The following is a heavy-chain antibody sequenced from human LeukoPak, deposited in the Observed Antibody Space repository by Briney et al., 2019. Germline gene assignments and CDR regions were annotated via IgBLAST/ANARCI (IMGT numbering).Heavy chain of an antibody. CDR2: IRGSGDGK. CDR3: GKDPNGNYVGAFSFQR. Sequence: GGSLRLSCAASGFTFNNYALVWVRQGPGKGLEWVSAIRGSGDGKYYADSVKGRFTISRDNSKNMLYLQMNSLRDDDTAVYYCGKDPNGNYVGAFSFQRWGQGTLITVSS. CDR1: GFTFNNYA. J-gene: IGHJ1*01. D-gene: IGHD4-17*01. V-gene: IGHV3-23*01.